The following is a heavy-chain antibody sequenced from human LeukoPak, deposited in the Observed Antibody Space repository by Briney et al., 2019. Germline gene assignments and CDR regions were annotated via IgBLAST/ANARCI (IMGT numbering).Heavy chain of an antibody. Sequence: GRSLRLSCAAPGFTFSSYAMSWVRQAPGKGLEWVSAISGSGGSTYYADSVKGRFTISRDNSKNTLYLQMNSLRAEDTAVYYCAKAQQYSSSWFDYWGQGTLVTVSS. D-gene: IGHD6-13*01. CDR3: AKAQQYSSSWFDY. J-gene: IGHJ4*02. CDR1: GFTFSSYA. CDR2: ISGSGGST. V-gene: IGHV3-23*01.